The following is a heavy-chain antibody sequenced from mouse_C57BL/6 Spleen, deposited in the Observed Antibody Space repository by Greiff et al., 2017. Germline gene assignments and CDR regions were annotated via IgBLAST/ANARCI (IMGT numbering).Heavy chain of an antibody. Sequence: EVQGVESGGDLVKPGGSLKLSCAASGFTFSSYGMSWVRQTPDKRLEWVATISSGGSYTYYPDSVKGRFTISRDNAKNTRYLQMSSLKSDDTAMYYCARDPSFGYWGQGTTLTVSS. V-gene: IGHV5-6*01. CDR2: ISSGGSYT. CDR3: ARDPSFGY. CDR1: GFTFSSYG. J-gene: IGHJ2*01.